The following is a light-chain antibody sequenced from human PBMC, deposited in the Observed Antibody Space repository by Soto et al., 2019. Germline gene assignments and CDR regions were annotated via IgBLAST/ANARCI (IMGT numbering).Light chain of an antibody. Sequence: QPVLTQPPSASGTPGQRVTISCSGSRSNIGSNAVSWYQQLPGTAPKLLIYNDNQWPSGVPDRFSASKSGTSASLAISGLQSEDEADYYCAAWDDSLNARGVFGGGTKVTVL. CDR3: AAWDDSLNARGV. J-gene: IGLJ3*02. CDR2: NDN. V-gene: IGLV1-44*01. CDR1: RSNIGSNA.